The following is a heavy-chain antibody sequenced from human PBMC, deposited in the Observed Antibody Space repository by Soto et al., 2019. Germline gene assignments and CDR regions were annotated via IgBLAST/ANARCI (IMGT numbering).Heavy chain of an antibody. CDR1: GGSISNYY. D-gene: IGHD6-19*01. V-gene: IGHV4-59*01. Sequence: PSETLSLTCTVSGGSISNYYWSWIRQPPGKGLEWIGYIHDSGSTNYNPSPKSRITMSIDTSKNHVSLNLDSVTAADTAMYYCARHGIAVAGTKRYFDSWGQGTQVTVS. J-gene: IGHJ4*02. CDR2: IHDSGST. CDR3: ARHGIAVAGTKRYFDS.